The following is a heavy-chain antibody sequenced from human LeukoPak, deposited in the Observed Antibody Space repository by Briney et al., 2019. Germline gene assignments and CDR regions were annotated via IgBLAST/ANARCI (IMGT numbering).Heavy chain of an antibody. Sequence: GGPLRLSCAASGFTFSSSAMHWFGQAPGKALKYFSAIIVNGGRTYYANPAKGRFTISRDNSKNTVFLQMGSLRTEDRAVYYCARGEPDCAGDCPYWHLDLWGPGTLVTVSS. CDR1: GFTFSSSA. J-gene: IGHJ2*01. V-gene: IGHV3-64*01. CDR2: IIVNGGRT. D-gene: IGHD2-21*02. CDR3: ARGEPDCAGDCPYWHLDL.